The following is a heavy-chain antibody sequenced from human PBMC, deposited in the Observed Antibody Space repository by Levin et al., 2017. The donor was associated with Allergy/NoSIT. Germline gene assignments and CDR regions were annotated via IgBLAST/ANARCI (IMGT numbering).Heavy chain of an antibody. J-gene: IGHJ3*02. CDR3: ARVSAYNGIVSHAFDI. CDR1: GGSIPGSHW. CDR2: VFHTGTT. Sequence: SQTLSLTCTVSGGSIPGSHWWSWVRQTPAKGLEWIGEVFHTGTTNYHPSLKSGVTISVDRSKNQFSLKLSSVTAADSAVYYCARVSAYNGIVSHAFDIWGPGTMVTVAS. V-gene: IGHV4-4*02. D-gene: IGHD5/OR15-5a*01.